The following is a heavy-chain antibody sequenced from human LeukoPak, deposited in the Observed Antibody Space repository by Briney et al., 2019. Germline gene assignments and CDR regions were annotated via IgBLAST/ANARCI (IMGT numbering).Heavy chain of an antibody. CDR1: GFNFANHA. CDR3: AKEGRSLQTY. J-gene: IGHJ4*02. CDR2: ISGGGDIT. V-gene: IGHV3-23*01. D-gene: IGHD5-24*01. Sequence: GGSLRLSCAASGFNFANHAMSWVRQTPGKGLEWVSAISGGGDITYYADSVTGRFTIPRDNSKDTLFLQMHSLRPGDTAVYYCAKEGRSLQTYWGQGTLVTVSS.